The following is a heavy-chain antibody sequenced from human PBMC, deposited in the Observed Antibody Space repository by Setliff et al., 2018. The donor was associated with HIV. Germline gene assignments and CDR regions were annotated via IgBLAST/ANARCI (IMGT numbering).Heavy chain of an antibody. J-gene: IGHJ4*02. CDR2: IRSSGDT. CDR1: GSSISSGYF. V-gene: IGHV4-38-2*01. Sequence: SETLSLTCAVSGSSISSGYFWGWVRQPPGKGLEWIANIRSSGDTYYNPSLQSRVIISVDTSNNQISLKLTSVTAADTAVYYCTIPASSLAPNWGRGTQVTVSS. CDR3: TIPASSLAPN.